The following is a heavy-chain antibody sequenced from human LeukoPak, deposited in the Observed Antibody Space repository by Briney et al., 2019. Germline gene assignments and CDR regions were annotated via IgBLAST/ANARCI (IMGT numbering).Heavy chain of an antibody. V-gene: IGHV3-30*18. D-gene: IGHD2-2*01. CDR3: AKDIVVVPAGSAFDI. J-gene: IGHJ3*02. CDR2: ISSGGDTK. Sequence: PGGSLRLSCAASGFTFSDYSFHWVRQAPGQGLEWVAVISSGGDTKYYGDSVKGRFSSSRDNSRNTLYLEMNSLRTEDTAVYYCAKDIVVVPAGSAFDIWGQGTMVTVSS. CDR1: GFTFSDYS.